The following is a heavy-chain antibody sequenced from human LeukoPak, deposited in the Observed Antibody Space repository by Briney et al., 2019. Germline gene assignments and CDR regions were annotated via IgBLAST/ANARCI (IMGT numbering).Heavy chain of an antibody. D-gene: IGHD4-11*01. CDR1: GFTLSDYY. J-gene: IGHJ4*02. CDR2: ISISGSII. CDR3: ARGRGYSNYPYY. Sequence: GGSLSLSCAASGFTLSDYYMTWIRQAPGKGLEWVSHISISGSIIYYADSVKGRFTISRDNAKNSLYLQINSLRAEDTAVYYCARGRGYSNYPYYWGQGTLVTVSS. V-gene: IGHV3-11*04.